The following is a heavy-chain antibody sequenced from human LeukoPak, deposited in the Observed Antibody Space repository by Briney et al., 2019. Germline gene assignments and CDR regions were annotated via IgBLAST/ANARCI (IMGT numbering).Heavy chain of an antibody. CDR3: ARDLGYSQFDS. V-gene: IGHV3-7*01. Sequence: GGSLRLSCAASGFTFSNYWMSCVRQAPGKGLEWVANIEQDGSEKNYVDSVKGRFTISRDSAKNSLYLQMNSLRADDTAVYYCARDLGYSQFDSWGQGALVTVSS. CDR2: IEQDGSEK. CDR1: GFTFSNYW. D-gene: IGHD5-18*01. J-gene: IGHJ5*01.